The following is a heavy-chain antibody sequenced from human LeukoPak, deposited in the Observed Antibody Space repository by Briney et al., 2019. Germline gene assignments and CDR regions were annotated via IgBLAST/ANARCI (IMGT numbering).Heavy chain of an antibody. J-gene: IGHJ4*02. CDR1: GYTFTSFY. CDR2: INPRGGST. CDR3: ARDSDYYDSGSDPAT. Sequence: ASVTVSCKASGYTFTSFYMHWVRQAPGQGLEWMGIINPRGGSTCYAQKFQGRVAMTSDASTSTVYMELSSLRSEDTAVYYCARDSDYYDSGSDPATWGQGTLVIVSS. D-gene: IGHD3-10*01. V-gene: IGHV1-46*01.